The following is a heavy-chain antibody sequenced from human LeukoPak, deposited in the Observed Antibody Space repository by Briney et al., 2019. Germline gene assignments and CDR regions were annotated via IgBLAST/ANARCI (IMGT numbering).Heavy chain of an antibody. CDR1: GGSISSSSYY. Sequence: SETLSLTCTVSGGSISSSSYYWGWIRQPPGKGLEWIGSIYYSGSTYYNPSLKSRVTISVDTSKNQFSLKLSSVTAADTAVYYCAGRGSSGWYDYWGQGTLVTVSS. CDR2: IYYSGST. V-gene: IGHV4-39*01. J-gene: IGHJ4*02. D-gene: IGHD6-19*01. CDR3: AGRGSSGWYDY.